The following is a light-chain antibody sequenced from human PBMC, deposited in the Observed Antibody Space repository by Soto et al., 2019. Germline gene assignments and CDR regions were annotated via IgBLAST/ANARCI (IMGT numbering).Light chain of an antibody. V-gene: IGKV3-20*01. Sequence: EIVLTQSPGTLSLSPGERVTLSCRASQSVSSSYLAWYQQKPGQAPRLLIYGASSRATGIPDRFSGSGSGTDFTLTISRLEPEDSAVYNCQQYGSSPLTFGGGTKVEIK. CDR2: GAS. J-gene: IGKJ4*01. CDR1: QSVSSSY. CDR3: QQYGSSPLT.